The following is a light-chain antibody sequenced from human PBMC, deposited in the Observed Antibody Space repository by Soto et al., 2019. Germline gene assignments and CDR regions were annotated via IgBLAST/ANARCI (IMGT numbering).Light chain of an antibody. Sequence: QSALTQPASVSGSPGQSITISCTGTSSDVGAYNYVSWYQQHPDKAPKLMIYDVSNRPSGVSNRFSGSKSGNTPSLTISGLQAEDEADYYCYSYTRSSIYVFGTGTQLTVL. CDR1: SSDVGAYNY. J-gene: IGLJ1*01. V-gene: IGLV2-14*03. CDR2: DVS. CDR3: YSYTRSSIYV.